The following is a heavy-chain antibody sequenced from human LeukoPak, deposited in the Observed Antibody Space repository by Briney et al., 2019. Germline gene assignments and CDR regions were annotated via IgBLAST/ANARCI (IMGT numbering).Heavy chain of an antibody. CDR1: GGSFSGYS. CDR2: INHSGST. J-gene: IGHJ4*02. V-gene: IGHV4-34*01. D-gene: IGHD6-19*01. Sequence: PSETLSLTCAVYGGSFSGYSWSWIRQPPGKGLEWIGEINHSGSTNYNPSLKSRVTISVDTSKNQFSLKLSSVTAADTAVYYCARFGSGWHYFDYWGQGTLVTVSS. CDR3: ARFGSGWHYFDY.